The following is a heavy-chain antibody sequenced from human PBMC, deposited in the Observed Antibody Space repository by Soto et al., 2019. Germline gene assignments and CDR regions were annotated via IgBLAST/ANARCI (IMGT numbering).Heavy chain of an antibody. CDR1: GFTFSSYG. Sequence: GGSLRLSCAASGFTFSSYGMHWVRQAPGKGLEWVAVISYDGSNKYYADSVKGRFTISRDNSKNTLYLQMNSLRAEDTAVYYCAKVFGQGYNWFDPWGQGTLVTVSS. D-gene: IGHD3-10*01. J-gene: IGHJ5*02. V-gene: IGHV3-30*18. CDR2: ISYDGSNK. CDR3: AKVFGQGYNWFDP.